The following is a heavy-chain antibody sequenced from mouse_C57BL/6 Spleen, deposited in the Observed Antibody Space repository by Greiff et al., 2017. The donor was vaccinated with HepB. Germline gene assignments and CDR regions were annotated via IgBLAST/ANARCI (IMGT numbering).Heavy chain of an antibody. CDR1: GYAFSSSW. CDR3: ARCYYGSPAYYYAMDY. D-gene: IGHD1-1*01. V-gene: IGHV1-82*01. CDR2: IYPGDGDT. Sequence: QVQLQQSGPELVKPGASVKISCKASGYAFSSSWMNWVKQRPGKGLEWIGRIYPGDGDTNYNGKFKGKATLTADKSSSTAYMQLSSLTSEDSAVYFCARCYYGSPAYYYAMDYWGQGTSVTVSS. J-gene: IGHJ4*01.